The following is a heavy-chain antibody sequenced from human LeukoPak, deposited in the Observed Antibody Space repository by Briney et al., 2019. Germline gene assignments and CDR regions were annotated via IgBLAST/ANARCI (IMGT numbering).Heavy chain of an antibody. Sequence: GGSLRLSCAASGFTFSSYWMHWVRQAPGMGLVWVSRINSDGSSTSYADSVKGRFTISRDNAKNTLYLQMNSLRAEDTAVYYCAREIPSRYSSSSLIDPWGQGTLVTVSS. CDR2: INSDGSST. CDR1: GFTFSSYW. D-gene: IGHD6-6*01. V-gene: IGHV3-74*01. CDR3: AREIPSRYSSSSLIDP. J-gene: IGHJ5*02.